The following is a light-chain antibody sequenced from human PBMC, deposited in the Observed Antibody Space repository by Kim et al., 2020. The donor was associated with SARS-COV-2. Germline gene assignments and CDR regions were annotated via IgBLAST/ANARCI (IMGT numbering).Light chain of an antibody. CDR1: QSVSSSY. CDR2: GAS. CDR3: QQYGSSPLYT. V-gene: IGKV3-20*01. J-gene: IGKJ2*01. Sequence: SPGERATLACRASQSVSSSYLAWYQQKPGQAPRLLIYGASSRATGIPDRFSGSGSGTDFTLTISRLEHEDLAVYYCQQYGSSPLYTFGQGTKLEI.